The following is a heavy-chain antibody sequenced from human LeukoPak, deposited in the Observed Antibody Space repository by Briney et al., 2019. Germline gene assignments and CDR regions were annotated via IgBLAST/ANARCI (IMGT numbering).Heavy chain of an antibody. J-gene: IGHJ5*02. V-gene: IGHV4-59*08. CDR2: IYYSGST. CDR3: ARATHDVGATAFDH. CDR1: GGSISSYY. Sequence: PSETLSLTCTVSGGSISSYYWSWIRQPPGKGLEWIGYIYYSGSTNYNPSLKSRVTISVDTSKNQFSLKVDSVTAADTAVYYCARATHDVGATAFDHWGRGILVTVSS. D-gene: IGHD1-26*01.